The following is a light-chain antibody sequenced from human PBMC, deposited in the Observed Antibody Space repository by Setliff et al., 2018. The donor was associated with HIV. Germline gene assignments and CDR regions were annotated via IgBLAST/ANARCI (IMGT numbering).Light chain of an antibody. J-gene: IGLJ2*01. CDR2: DYD. V-gene: IGLV1-51*01. CDR1: SSNIGKNY. Sequence: QSVLTQPPSVSAAPGQKVTISCSGSSSNIGKNYVSWYQQLPGTAPKLLIYDYDQRPSGIPDRFSASKSGTSATLAITGLQTGDEADYYCGTWDTSLSAPVFGGGTK. CDR3: GTWDTSLSAPV.